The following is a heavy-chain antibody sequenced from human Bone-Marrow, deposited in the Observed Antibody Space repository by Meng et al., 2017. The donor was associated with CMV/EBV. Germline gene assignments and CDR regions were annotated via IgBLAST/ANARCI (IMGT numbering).Heavy chain of an antibody. V-gene: IGHV6-1*01. CDR3: TTYIVVVPAAID. CDR1: GDSVSSNSAA. D-gene: IGHD2-2*01. J-gene: IGHJ4*02. Sequence: LRLSCAISGDSVSSNSAAWNWIRQSPSRGLEWLGRTYYRSKWYNDYAVSVKSRITINPDTSKNQFSLQLNSVTPEDTAVYYCTTYIVVVPAAIDWGQGTLVTVSS. CDR2: TYYRSKWYN.